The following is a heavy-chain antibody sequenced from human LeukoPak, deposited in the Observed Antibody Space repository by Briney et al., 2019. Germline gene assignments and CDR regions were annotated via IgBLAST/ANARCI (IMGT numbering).Heavy chain of an antibody. CDR3: AKDFLFPGDYFDY. J-gene: IGHJ4*02. CDR1: GFTFSSYA. V-gene: IGHV3-23*01. Sequence: PGGSLRLSCASSGFTFSSYAMSWVRQAPGKGLEWVSAISGSGGSTYYADSVKGRFTISRDNSKNTLYLQMNSLRAEDTAVYYCAKDFLFPGDYFDYWGQGTLVTVSS. CDR2: ISGSGGST. D-gene: IGHD2/OR15-2a*01.